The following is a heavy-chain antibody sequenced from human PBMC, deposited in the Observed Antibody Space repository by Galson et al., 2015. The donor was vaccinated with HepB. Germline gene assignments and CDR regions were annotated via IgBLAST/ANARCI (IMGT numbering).Heavy chain of an antibody. J-gene: IGHJ1*01. CDR1: GFTFSSYA. V-gene: IGHV3-30*04. Sequence: SLRLSCAASGFTFSSYAMHWVRQAPGKGLEWVAVISYDGSNKYYADSVKGRFTISRDNSKNTLYLQMNSLRAEDTAVYYCARTAYGGNFFSYFQHWGQGTLVTVSS. CDR2: ISYDGSNK. D-gene: IGHD4-23*01. CDR3: ARTAYGGNFFSYFQH.